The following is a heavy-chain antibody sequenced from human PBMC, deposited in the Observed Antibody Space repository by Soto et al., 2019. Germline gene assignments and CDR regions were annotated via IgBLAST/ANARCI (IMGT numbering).Heavy chain of an antibody. J-gene: IGHJ3*02. Sequence: SETLSLTCAVSGGSISSGGYSWSWIRQPPGKGLEWIGYIYHSGSTYYNPSLKSRVTISVDRSKNQFSLKLSSVTAADTAVYYCARGGRTYYYDSSGYLAFDMCGQGTMVTVSS. V-gene: IGHV4-30-2*01. CDR2: IYHSGST. CDR1: GGSISSGGYS. CDR3: ARGGRTYYYDSSGYLAFDM. D-gene: IGHD3-22*01.